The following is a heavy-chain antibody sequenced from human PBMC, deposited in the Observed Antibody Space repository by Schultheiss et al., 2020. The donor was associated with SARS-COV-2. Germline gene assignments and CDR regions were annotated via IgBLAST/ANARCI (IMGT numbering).Heavy chain of an antibody. CDR2: IYYSGST. Sequence: SETLSLTCAVYGGSFSGYYWSWIRQPPGKGLEWIGYIYYSGSTNYNPSLKSRVTISVDTSKNQFSLKLSSVTAADTAVYYCARSHRRGWFDPWGPGTLVTVSS. CDR3: ARSHRRGWFDP. V-gene: IGHV4-59*12. D-gene: IGHD3-10*01. CDR1: GGSFSGYY. J-gene: IGHJ5*02.